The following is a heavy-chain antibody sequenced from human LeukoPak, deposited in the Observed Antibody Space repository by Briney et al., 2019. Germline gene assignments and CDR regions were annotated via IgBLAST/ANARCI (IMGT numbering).Heavy chain of an antibody. CDR3: ARRHYYDSSGYLSFDY. D-gene: IGHD3-22*01. CDR1: GGSISGSSYY. CDR2: IYYSGST. V-gene: IGHV4-39*01. J-gene: IGHJ4*02. Sequence: SETLSLTCTVSGGSISGSSYYWGWIRQPPGKGLEWIGSIYYSGSTYYNPSLKSRVTISVDTSKNQFSLKLSSVTAADTAVYYCARRHYYDSSGYLSFDYWGQGTLVTVSS.